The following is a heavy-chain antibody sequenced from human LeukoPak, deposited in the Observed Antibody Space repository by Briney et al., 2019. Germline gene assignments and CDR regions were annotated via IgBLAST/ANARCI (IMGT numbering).Heavy chain of an antibody. CDR3: AKDAVWFGELLGEDWFDP. Sequence: GGSLRLSCSASGFTFSSYTMHWVRQAPGKGLEYVSTISSNGGSTYYADSVKGRFTISRDNSKNTLFLQMSSLRAEDTAVYYCAKDAVWFGELLGEDWFDPWGQGTLVTVSS. D-gene: IGHD3-10*01. CDR1: GFTFSSYT. V-gene: IGHV3-64D*06. J-gene: IGHJ5*02. CDR2: ISSNGGST.